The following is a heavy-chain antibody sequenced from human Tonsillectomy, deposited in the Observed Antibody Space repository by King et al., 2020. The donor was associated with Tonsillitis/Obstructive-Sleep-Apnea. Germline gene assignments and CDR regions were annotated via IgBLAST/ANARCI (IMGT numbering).Heavy chain of an antibody. CDR3: ARDSYDSSGYYYYYYMDV. V-gene: IGHV4-31*03. J-gene: IGHJ6*03. CDR1: GGSISSGGYY. D-gene: IGHD3-22*01. Sequence: QLQESGPGLVKPSQTLSLTCTVSGGSISSGGYYWRWIRQHPGKGLEWIGYIYYSGSTYYNPSLKSRVTISVDTSKNQFSLKLSSVTAADTAVYYCARDSYDSSGYYYYYYMDVWGKGTTVTVSS. CDR2: IYYSGST.